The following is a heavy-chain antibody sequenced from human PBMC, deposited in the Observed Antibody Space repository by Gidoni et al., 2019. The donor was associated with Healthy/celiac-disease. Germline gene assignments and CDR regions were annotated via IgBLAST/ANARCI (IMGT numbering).Heavy chain of an antibody. J-gene: IGHJ5*02. CDR1: GFTFSHAW. CDR3: LREYYDFWSGYRFDP. Sequence: EVQLVESGGGLVKPGGSLRLSCAASGFTFSHAWMSWVRQAPGKGLEWVGRIKSKTDGGTTDYAAPVKGRFTISRDDSKNTLYLQMNSLKTEDTAVYYCLREYYDFWSGYRFDPWGQGTLVTVSS. D-gene: IGHD3-3*01. CDR2: IKSKTDGGTT. V-gene: IGHV3-15*01.